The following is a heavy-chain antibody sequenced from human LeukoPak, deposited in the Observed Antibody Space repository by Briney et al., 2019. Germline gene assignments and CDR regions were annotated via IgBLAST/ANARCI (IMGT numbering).Heavy chain of an antibody. V-gene: IGHV3-7*01. J-gene: IGHJ4*02. CDR2: IKQGGNTK. CDR3: VRGLSFGDFVDYLDS. D-gene: IGHD4-17*01. CDR1: GFTFSSHW. Sequence: PGGSLRLSCAASGFTFSSHWMTWVRLAPGKGLEWVAHIKQGGNTKHYVSSVKGRFTISRDDARNTLYLQMNSLRDDDTAVYYCVRGLSFGDFVDYLDSWGQGTRVTVSS.